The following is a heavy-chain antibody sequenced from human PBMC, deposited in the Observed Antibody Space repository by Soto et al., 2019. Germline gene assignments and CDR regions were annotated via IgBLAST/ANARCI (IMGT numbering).Heavy chain of an antibody. CDR1: GYTFTGYY. V-gene: IGHV1-2*04. CDR2: INPNSGGT. D-gene: IGHD2-21*02. J-gene: IGHJ6*02. Sequence: ASVKVSCKASGYTFTGYYMHWVRQAPGQGLEWMGWINPNSGGTNYAQKFQGWVTMTRDTSISTAYMELSRLRSDDTAVYYCARVTPTLSGGYYGMDVWGQGTTVTVSS. CDR3: ARVTPTLSGGYYGMDV.